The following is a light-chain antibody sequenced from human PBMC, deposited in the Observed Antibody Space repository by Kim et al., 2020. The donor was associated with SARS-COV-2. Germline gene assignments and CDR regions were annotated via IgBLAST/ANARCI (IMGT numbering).Light chain of an antibody. V-gene: IGLV2-14*03. CDR3: SSYTSSSTLHV. CDR2: DVS. CDR1: SSDVGGYNY. Sequence: SITSSCTGTSSDVGGYNYVSWYQQHPGKAPNLMIYDVSNRPSGVSNRFSGSKSGNTASLTISGLQAEDEADYYCSSYTSSSTLHVFGTGTKVTVL. J-gene: IGLJ1*01.